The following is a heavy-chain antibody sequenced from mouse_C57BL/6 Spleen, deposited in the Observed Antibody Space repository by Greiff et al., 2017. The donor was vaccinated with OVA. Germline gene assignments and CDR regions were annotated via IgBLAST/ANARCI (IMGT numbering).Heavy chain of an antibody. CDR2: IWSDGST. Sequence: VKLVESGPGLVAPSQSLSITCTVSGFSLNRYGVNWVRQPPGKGLEWLVVIWSDGSTTYNSALQSRLSISKDNSKSQVFLKMNSLQTDDPAMYYCAIHVYYSIYGGYFDVWGTGTTVTVSS. CDR1: GFSLNRYG. J-gene: IGHJ1*03. CDR3: AIHVYYSIYGGYFDV. V-gene: IGHV2-6-1*01. D-gene: IGHD2-5*01.